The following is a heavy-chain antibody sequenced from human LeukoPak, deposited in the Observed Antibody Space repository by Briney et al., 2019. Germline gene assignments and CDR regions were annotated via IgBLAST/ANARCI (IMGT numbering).Heavy chain of an antibody. V-gene: IGHV3-23*01. CDR3: VKDRYVARGDYLDF. CDR1: GFTFNNYY. D-gene: IGHD3-10*01. J-gene: IGHJ4*02. CDR2: IGGSDGST. Sequence: GGSLRLSCVASGFTFNNYYMTWVRQAPGKGLEWVSTIGGSDGSTHYADSVKGRFTISRDNAKNTQSLQMSSLRTEDTAIYYCVKDRYVARGDYLDFWGQGTLVTVSS.